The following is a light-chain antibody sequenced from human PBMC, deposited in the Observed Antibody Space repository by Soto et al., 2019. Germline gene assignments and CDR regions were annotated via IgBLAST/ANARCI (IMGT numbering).Light chain of an antibody. CDR1: QTVSSSS. CDR3: QQVNSYPRT. Sequence: EIVLTQSPGTLSLSPGERATLSCRASQTVSSSSLAWYQQKPGQAPRLLIQGASSRATGIPDRFSGNGSGTDFTLTISSLEPEDFATYYCQQVNSYPRTFGPGTKVDFK. V-gene: IGKV3-20*01. CDR2: GAS. J-gene: IGKJ3*01.